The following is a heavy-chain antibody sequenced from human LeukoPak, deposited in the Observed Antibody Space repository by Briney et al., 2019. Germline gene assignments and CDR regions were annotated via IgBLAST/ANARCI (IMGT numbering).Heavy chain of an antibody. CDR2: IYYSGST. V-gene: IGHV4-39*01. J-gene: IGHJ4*02. D-gene: IGHD3-3*01. Sequence: PSETLSLTCTVSGGSISSSSYYWGWIRQPPGKGLEWIGSIYYSGSTYYNPSLKSRATISVDTSKNQFSLKLSSVTAADTAVYYCARRYYDFWSGYFSLWGQGTLVTVSS. CDR1: GGSISSSSYY. CDR3: ARRYYDFWSGYFSL.